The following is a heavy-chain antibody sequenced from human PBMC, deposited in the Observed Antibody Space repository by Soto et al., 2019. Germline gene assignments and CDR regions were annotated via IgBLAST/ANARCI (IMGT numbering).Heavy chain of an antibody. CDR2: ISYDGSNK. Sequence: GGSLRLSCAASGFTFSSHGMHWGRQAPGKGLEWVAVISYDGSNKYYADSVKGRFTISRDNSKNTLYLQMNSLRAEDTAAYYCAKGGYYYGSGSYPELDYWGQGTLVTVS. J-gene: IGHJ4*02. CDR1: GFTFSSHG. D-gene: IGHD3-10*01. V-gene: IGHV3-30*18. CDR3: AKGGYYYGSGSYPELDY.